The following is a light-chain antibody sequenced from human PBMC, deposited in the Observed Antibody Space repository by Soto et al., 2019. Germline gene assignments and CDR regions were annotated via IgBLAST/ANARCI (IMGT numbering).Light chain of an antibody. CDR2: AAS. J-gene: IGKJ1*01. CDR1: QTISSY. CDR3: QQTYSTPRT. Sequence: DIQMTQSPSSLSASVGDRVTMTCRASQTISSYLNWYQQKPGKAPNLLIYAASSLQSGVPSRFSGSGSGTDFTLTIISLQPEDFAIYYCQQTYSTPRTFGQGTKVEIK. V-gene: IGKV1-39*01.